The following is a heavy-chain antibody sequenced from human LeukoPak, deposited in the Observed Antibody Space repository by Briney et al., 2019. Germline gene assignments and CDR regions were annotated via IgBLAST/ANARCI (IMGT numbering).Heavy chain of an antibody. V-gene: IGHV3-7*01. Sequence: GGSLRLSCAASGFTFNYYWLTWVRQAPGKGLEWVANIQQDGSEKYYVDSVRGRFIISRDNAKNSLYLQMNSLRAEDTAVYYCARVRKLRTRGVMDPLDYWGQGTLVTVSS. CDR2: IQQDGSEK. D-gene: IGHD3-10*01. CDR1: GFTFNYYW. J-gene: IGHJ4*02. CDR3: ARVRKLRTRGVMDPLDY.